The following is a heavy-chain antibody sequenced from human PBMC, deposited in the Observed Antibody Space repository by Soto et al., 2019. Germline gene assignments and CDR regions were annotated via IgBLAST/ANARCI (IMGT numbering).Heavy chain of an antibody. J-gene: IGHJ5*02. CDR3: ARVPRITMVRGVQIHNWFDP. CDR2: MNPNSGNT. Sequence: EASVKVSCKASGYTFTSYDINWVRQATGQGLEWMGWMNPNSGNTGYAQKFQGRVTMTRNTSISTAYMELSSLRSEDTAVYYCARVPRITMVRGVQIHNWFDPWGQGTLVTVSS. V-gene: IGHV1-8*01. CDR1: GYTFTSYD. D-gene: IGHD3-10*01.